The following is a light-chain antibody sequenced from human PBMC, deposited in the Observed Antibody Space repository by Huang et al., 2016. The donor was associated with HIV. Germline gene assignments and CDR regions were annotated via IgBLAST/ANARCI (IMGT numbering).Light chain of an antibody. V-gene: IGKV4-1*01. Sequence: DIVMTQSPDSLAVSLGERATINCKSSQSILYSSTDKSYLAWYHQKPGQPPKLLIYGASTRESGVPDRFSGSGSGTDFTLTISSLQAEDVAVYYCQQYYSSPFTFGPGTKVDIK. CDR3: QQYYSSPFT. J-gene: IGKJ3*01. CDR1: QSILYSSTDKSY. CDR2: GAS.